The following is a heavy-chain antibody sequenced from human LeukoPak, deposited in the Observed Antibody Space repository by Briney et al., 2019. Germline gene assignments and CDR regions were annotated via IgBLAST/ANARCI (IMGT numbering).Heavy chain of an antibody. D-gene: IGHD3-22*01. CDR3: ARGLYYYDSSGLLGFDP. CDR2: IYTSGST. Sequence: SETLSLTCTVSGGSISSGSYYWSWIRQPAGKGLEWIGRIYTSGSTNYNPSLKSRVTISVDTSKNQFSLKLSSVTAADTAVYYCARGLYYYDSSGLLGFDPWGQGTLVTVSS. CDR1: GGSISSGSYY. V-gene: IGHV4-61*02. J-gene: IGHJ5*02.